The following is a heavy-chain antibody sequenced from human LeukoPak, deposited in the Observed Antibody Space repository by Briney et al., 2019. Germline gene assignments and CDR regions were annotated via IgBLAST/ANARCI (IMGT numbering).Heavy chain of an antibody. CDR1: GGSISSYY. D-gene: IGHD3-22*01. J-gene: IGHJ4*02. Sequence: PSETLSLTCTVSGGSISSYYWSWIRQPAGKGLEWIGRIYTSGSTNYNPSLKSRVTISVDKSKNQFSLKLSSVTAADTAVYYCARRSHLYYDSSVDYWGQGTLVTVSS. V-gene: IGHV4-4*07. CDR2: IYTSGST. CDR3: ARRSHLYYDSSVDY.